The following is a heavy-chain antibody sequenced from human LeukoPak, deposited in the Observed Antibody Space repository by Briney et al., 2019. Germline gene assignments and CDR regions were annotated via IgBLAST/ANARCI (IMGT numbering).Heavy chain of an antibody. CDR1: GYTLTELS. CDR3: ARGVCGGDCYYNWFDP. D-gene: IGHD2-21*02. J-gene: IGHJ5*02. V-gene: IGHV1-24*01. Sequence: ASVKVSCKVSGYTLTELSVHWVRQAPGKGLEWMGGFDPEDGETIYAQKFQGRVTITADESTSTAYMELSSLRSEDTAVYYCARGVCGGDCYYNWFDPWGQGTLVTVSS. CDR2: FDPEDGET.